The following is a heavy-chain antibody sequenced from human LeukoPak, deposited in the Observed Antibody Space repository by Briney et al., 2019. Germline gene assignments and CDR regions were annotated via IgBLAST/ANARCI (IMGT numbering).Heavy chain of an antibody. D-gene: IGHD2-15*01. Sequence: ASVKVSCKASGYTFTDYSIHWVRQAPGQGLEWMGWLNTKTGATNIAQKFQGRVTLTRDTSVNTAYIEVTRLSSDDTAVYFCARGVVALPNWGQGTLVTVSS. V-gene: IGHV1-2*02. CDR2: LNTKTGAT. CDR1: GYTFTDYS. J-gene: IGHJ4*02. CDR3: ARGVVALPN.